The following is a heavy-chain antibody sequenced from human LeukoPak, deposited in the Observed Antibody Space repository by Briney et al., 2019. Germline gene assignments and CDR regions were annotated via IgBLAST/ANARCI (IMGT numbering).Heavy chain of an antibody. CDR3: ARDRYYYDSSGYSTFDY. Sequence: PSETLSLTCTVSGGSISSYYWSWIRRPAGKGLEWIGRIYTSGSTNYNPYLKSRVTMSVDTSKSQFSLKLSSVSAADTAVYYCARDRYYYDSSGYSTFDYWGQGTLVTVSS. CDR1: GGSISSYY. J-gene: IGHJ4*02. CDR2: IYTSGST. D-gene: IGHD3-22*01. V-gene: IGHV4-4*07.